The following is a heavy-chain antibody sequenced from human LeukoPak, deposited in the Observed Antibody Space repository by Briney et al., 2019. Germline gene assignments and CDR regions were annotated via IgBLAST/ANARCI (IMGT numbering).Heavy chain of an antibody. CDR2: ISRSGRDI. V-gene: IGHV3-21*04. CDR1: GFTFGTYA. CDR3: AKGGSPSCYPSPGY. J-gene: IGHJ4*02. D-gene: IGHD2-2*01. Sequence: PGGSLRLSCAASGFTFGTYAMNWVRQAPGKGLEWVSSISRSGRDIYYADSVRGRFTISRDNARDSLYLQMNSLRGEDTAVYYCAKGGSPSCYPSPGYWGQGTLVTVSS.